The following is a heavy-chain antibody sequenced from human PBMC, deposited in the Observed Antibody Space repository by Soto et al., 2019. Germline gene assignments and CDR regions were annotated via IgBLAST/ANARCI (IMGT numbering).Heavy chain of an antibody. J-gene: IGHJ4*02. CDR3: AREVNYDSSGYVDY. V-gene: IGHV4-38-2*02. Sequence: SETLSLTCAVSGYSISLGYYWGWIRQPPGKGLEWIGSIYHSGNTYYNPSLKSRVSISLDTSKNHFSLKLSSVTAADTAVYYCAREVNYDSSGYVDYWGQGTLVTV. CDR1: GYSISLGYY. D-gene: IGHD3-22*01. CDR2: IYHSGNT.